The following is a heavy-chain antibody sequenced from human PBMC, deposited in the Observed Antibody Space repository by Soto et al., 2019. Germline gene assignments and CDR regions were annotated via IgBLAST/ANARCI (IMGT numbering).Heavy chain of an antibody. CDR2: IIPIFGTA. J-gene: IGHJ4*02. Sequence: QVQLVQSGAEVKKPGSSLKVSCTASGGTFSSYAISWVRQAPGQGLEWMGGIIPIFGTANYAQKFQGRVTITADESTSTAYMELSSLRSEDTAVYYCARDGRPIGGYFDYWGQGTLVTVSS. CDR3: ARDGRPIGGYFDY. V-gene: IGHV1-69*01. D-gene: IGHD3-16*01. CDR1: GGTFSSYA.